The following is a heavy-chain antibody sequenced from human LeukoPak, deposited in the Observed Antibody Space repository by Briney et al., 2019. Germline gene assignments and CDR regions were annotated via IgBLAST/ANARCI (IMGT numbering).Heavy chain of an antibody. D-gene: IGHD2-2*01. CDR1: GFTFSLYA. V-gene: IGHV3-21*05. Sequence: GGSLRLSCAASGFTFSLYAMNWVRQAPGRGLEWGSYINDDSSDIHYAGSVRGRFTISRDDARKTLYLQLSSLRVEDTAVYYCARDTFQPGLIDSWGQGTLVTVSS. CDR2: INDDSSDI. J-gene: IGHJ4*02. CDR3: ARDTFQPGLIDS.